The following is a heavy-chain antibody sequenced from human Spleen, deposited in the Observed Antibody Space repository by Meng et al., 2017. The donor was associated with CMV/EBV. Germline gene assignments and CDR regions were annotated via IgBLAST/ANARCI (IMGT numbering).Heavy chain of an antibody. V-gene: IGHV4-31*03. J-gene: IGHJ4*02. CDR1: GDSINRSGHY. D-gene: IGHD4/OR15-4a*01. Sequence: SETLSLTCTVSGDSINRSGHYWGWIRQHPGRGLEWLGYIYDTGSAYYNPSLKSRVTLSVDTSNNQFSLKLNSVTAADTAVYYCARVGTIPYYFDYWGQGTLVTVSS. CDR3: ARVGTIPYYFDY. CDR2: IYDTGSA.